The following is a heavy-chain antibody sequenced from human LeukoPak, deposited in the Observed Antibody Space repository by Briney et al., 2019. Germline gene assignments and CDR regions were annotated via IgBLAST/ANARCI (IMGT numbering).Heavy chain of an antibody. Sequence: GGSLRLSCAASGFSFSDYDMNWVRQAPGEGLEWVSYIGPSGSTIFYADSVKGRFTISRDNAKKSLYLQMDSLRADDTAVYYCARDISAAGHYYHYYTMDVWGQGTTVTVSS. D-gene: IGHD2/OR15-2a*01. CDR3: ARDISAAGHYYHYYTMDV. V-gene: IGHV3-48*04. CDR1: GFSFSDYD. CDR2: IGPSGSTI. J-gene: IGHJ6*02.